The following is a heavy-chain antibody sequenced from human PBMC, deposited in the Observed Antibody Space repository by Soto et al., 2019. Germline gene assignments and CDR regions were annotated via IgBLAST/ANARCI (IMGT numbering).Heavy chain of an antibody. J-gene: IGHJ4*02. CDR2: ISHNGGNK. V-gene: IGHV3-30*04. Sequence: QVQLVESGGGVVQPGRSLRLSCAASGFTFGSYPIHWVRQAPGKGLEWLAVISHNGGNKHYADSVKGRFNVSRDNSKNTVYLQMSSLRDEDTALYYCARYDATVTWVGRFDYWGQGTLVTVSS. CDR1: GFTFGSYP. CDR3: ARYDATVTWVGRFDY. D-gene: IGHD4-17*01.